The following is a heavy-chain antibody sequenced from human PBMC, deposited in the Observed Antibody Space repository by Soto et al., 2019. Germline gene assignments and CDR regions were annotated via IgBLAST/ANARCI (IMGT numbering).Heavy chain of an antibody. D-gene: IGHD4-4*01. CDR1: GGSINTATHS. V-gene: IGHV4-30-2*01. CDR2: IYHSGSP. CDR3: ARGGGVTTTGDDY. J-gene: IGHJ4*02. Sequence: QLQLQESGSGLVKPSQTLSLTCAVSGGSINTATHSWSWIRQPPGKGLEWIGYIYHSGSPYYNPYVKSGLNKTKEQSNHPFPLRLSSVTAAEAAGYYWARGGGVTTTGDDYWGQGILVTVSS.